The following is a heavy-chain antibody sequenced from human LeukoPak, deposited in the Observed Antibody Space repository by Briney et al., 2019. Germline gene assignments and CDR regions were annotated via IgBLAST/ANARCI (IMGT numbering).Heavy chain of an antibody. CDR2: IYTGGST. CDR3: ARGVAVPGTFDY. Sequence: PGGSLRLSCAASGFTFSSYAMSWVRQAPGKGLEWVSVIYTGGSTYYADSVKGRFTISRDNSKNTLYLQMNSLRAEDTAVYFCARGVAVPGTFDYWGQGTLVTVSS. D-gene: IGHD6-19*01. CDR1: GFTFSSYA. V-gene: IGHV3-53*01. J-gene: IGHJ4*02.